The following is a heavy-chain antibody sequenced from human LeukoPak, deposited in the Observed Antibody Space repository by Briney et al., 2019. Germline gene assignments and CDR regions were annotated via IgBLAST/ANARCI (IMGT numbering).Heavy chain of an antibody. J-gene: IGHJ4*02. Sequence: GGSPRLPCAASGFPFRRFGMQWVRQSPGQGLGGVAYKQYEGAQSYYADSVKGRFTLSRHRSEHTLYPKMNHPNRDDPSVLYCARVKAYSFRPLDSWGQGTLVTVSS. CDR1: GFPFRRFG. CDR3: ARVKAYSFRPLDS. D-gene: IGHD2-21*01. V-gene: IGHV3-30*02. CDR2: KQYEGAQS.